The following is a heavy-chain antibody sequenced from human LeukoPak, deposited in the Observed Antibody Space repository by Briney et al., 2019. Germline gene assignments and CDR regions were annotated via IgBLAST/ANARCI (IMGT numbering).Heavy chain of an antibody. D-gene: IGHD3-22*01. J-gene: IGHJ3*02. Sequence: GGSLRLSCAASGSTFSSHAMSWVRQAPGKGLEWGSIISGGGGITYYADSVKGRFTISRDNSKNTLYLQKGSLRDEDMAVYYCAIALTFYYSDAFDIWGQGTMVTVSS. CDR3: AIALTFYYSDAFDI. CDR1: GSTFSSHA. CDR2: ISGGGGIT. V-gene: IGHV3-23*01.